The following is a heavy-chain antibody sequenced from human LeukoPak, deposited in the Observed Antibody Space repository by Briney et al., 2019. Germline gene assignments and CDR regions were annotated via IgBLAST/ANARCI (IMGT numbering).Heavy chain of an antibody. J-gene: IGHJ4*02. CDR3: ASGTYGPLTFDC. CDR1: GYTFTNYG. V-gene: IGHV1-18*01. Sequence: GESLKVSCKASGYTFTNYGLSWVRQAPGQGLEWMGWISAYNGNTNYAQKLQGRVTMTTDTSTSTAYMELRSLRSDDTAVYYCASGTYGPLTFDCWGQGTLVTVSS. D-gene: IGHD6-13*01. CDR2: ISAYNGNT.